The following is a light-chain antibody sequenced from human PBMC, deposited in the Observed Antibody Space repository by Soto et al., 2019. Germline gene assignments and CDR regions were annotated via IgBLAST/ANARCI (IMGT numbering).Light chain of an antibody. Sequence: PGERATVSCRASQSVGGSSLAWYQQRPGQAPRLLIYDTSKRATGIPDRFSGSGSGTDFTLTISSLQSEDFAVYYCQQYNSWPLTFGGGTKVDIK. J-gene: IGKJ4*01. V-gene: IGKV3D-15*01. CDR2: DTS. CDR3: QQYNSWPLT. CDR1: QSVGGS.